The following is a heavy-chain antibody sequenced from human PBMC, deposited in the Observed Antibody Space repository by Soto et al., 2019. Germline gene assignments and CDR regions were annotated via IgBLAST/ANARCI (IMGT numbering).Heavy chain of an antibody. CDR1: GFTVSSIY. Sequence: PGGSLRLSCAASGFTVSSIYMSWVRQAPGKGLEWVSLIYSGGSTYYADSVKGRFTISRDNSKNTLYLQMNSLRAEDTAVYYCARERGHNWFDPWGQGTPVTVSS. CDR3: ARERGHNWFDP. J-gene: IGHJ5*02. V-gene: IGHV3-66*01. CDR2: IYSGGST.